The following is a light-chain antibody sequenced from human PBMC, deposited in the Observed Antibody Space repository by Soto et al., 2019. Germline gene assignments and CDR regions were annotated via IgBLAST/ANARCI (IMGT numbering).Light chain of an antibody. CDR2: EVN. CDR1: FSDVGGYNS. J-gene: IGLJ1*01. Sequence: QSALAQPDSVSGSPGQSITISCTGPFSDVGGYNSVSWYQQHPGKAPKLMIYEVNNRPSGVSNRFSGSRSGNTASLTISGLQAEDEADYYCSSYTSSTTYVFGTGTKAPS. V-gene: IGLV2-14*01. CDR3: SSYTSSTTYV.